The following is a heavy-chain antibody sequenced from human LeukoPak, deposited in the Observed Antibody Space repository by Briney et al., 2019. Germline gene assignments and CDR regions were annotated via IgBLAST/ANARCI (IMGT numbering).Heavy chain of an antibody. Sequence: PGGSLRLSCAASGFTFSSYAMSWVRQAPGKGLEWVSAISGSGGSTYYADSVKGRFTISRDNSKNTLYLQMNSLRAEDTAVYYCAEGIGFLLSGSSGGGYFDYWGQGTLVTVSS. V-gene: IGHV3-23*01. CDR2: ISGSGGST. CDR1: GFTFSSYA. CDR3: AEGIGFLLSGSSGGGYFDY. D-gene: IGHD3-10*01. J-gene: IGHJ4*02.